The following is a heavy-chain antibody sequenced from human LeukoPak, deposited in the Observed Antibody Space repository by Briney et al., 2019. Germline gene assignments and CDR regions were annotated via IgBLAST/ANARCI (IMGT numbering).Heavy chain of an antibody. CDR3: TTGLLRDYGSGSLSGGLYYFDY. J-gene: IGHJ4*02. V-gene: IGHV3-15*01. D-gene: IGHD3-10*01. CDR2: IKSKTDGGTT. Sequence: ETLSLTCTVSGGSISSYYWSWVRQAPGKGLEWVGRIKSKTDGGTTGYAAPVKGRITISRDDSTNTLYLQMNSLKTEDTAVYYCTTGLLRDYGSGSLSGGLYYFDYWGQGTLVTVSS. CDR1: GGSISSYY.